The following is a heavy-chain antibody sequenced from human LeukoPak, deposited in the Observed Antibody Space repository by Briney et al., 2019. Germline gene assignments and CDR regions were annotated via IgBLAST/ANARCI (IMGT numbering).Heavy chain of an antibody. J-gene: IGHJ4*02. D-gene: IGHD3-22*01. CDR1: GFTFSNAW. V-gene: IGHV3-15*01. Sequence: GGSLRLSCAGSGFTFSNAWMNWVRQAPGKGLEWVGRIKSRPDGLTTDYTASVKGRFTISRDDSKNTVYLQMNSLTTEVTAVYYCSTGGYYIDYWGQGTLVTVSS. CDR2: IKSRPDGLTT. CDR3: STGGYYIDY.